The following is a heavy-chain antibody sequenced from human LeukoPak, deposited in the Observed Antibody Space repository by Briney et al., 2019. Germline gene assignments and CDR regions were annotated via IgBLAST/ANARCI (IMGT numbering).Heavy chain of an antibody. Sequence: SETLSLTCAVYGGSFSGYYWSWIRQPPGKGLEWIGEINHSGSTNYNPSLKSRVTISVDTSKNQFSLKLSSVTAADTAVYYCARVPSRAAAGSYDYWGQGTLVTVSS. CDR3: ARVPSRAAAGSYDY. J-gene: IGHJ4*02. CDR1: GGSFSGYY. CDR2: INHSGST. V-gene: IGHV4-34*01. D-gene: IGHD6-13*01.